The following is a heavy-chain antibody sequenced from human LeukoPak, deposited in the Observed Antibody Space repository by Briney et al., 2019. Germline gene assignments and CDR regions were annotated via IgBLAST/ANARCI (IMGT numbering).Heavy chain of an antibody. J-gene: IGHJ5*02. CDR2: SNTNTGNS. CDR1: GYTFTSYA. CDR3: ARRDTYDFWSGYYINNCFDP. V-gene: IGHV7-4-1*02. Sequence: ASVKVSCKASGYTFTSYAMNWVGQAPGQGLEWMGWSNTNTGNSTYAQGFTGRIVFFLDTSVNTAYLQISTLKVEDTAVYYCARRDTYDFWSGYYINNCFDPWGQGTLVTVSS. D-gene: IGHD3-3*01.